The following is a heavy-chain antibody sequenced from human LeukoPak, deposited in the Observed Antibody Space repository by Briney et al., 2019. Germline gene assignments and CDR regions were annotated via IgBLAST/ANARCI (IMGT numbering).Heavy chain of an antibody. D-gene: IGHD4-17*01. CDR1: GFTFSSYA. J-gene: IGHJ4*02. CDR3: ARSTASLAPYDY. Sequence: GSLRLSCAASGFTFSSYATHWVRQAPGKGLEWVAVISYDGSNKYYADSVKGRFTISRDNSKNTLYLQMNSLRAEDTAVYYCARSTASLAPYDYWGQGTLVTVSS. CDR2: ISYDGSNK. V-gene: IGHV3-30*04.